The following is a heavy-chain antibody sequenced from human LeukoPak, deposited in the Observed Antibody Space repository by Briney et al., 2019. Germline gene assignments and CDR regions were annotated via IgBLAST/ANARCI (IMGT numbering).Heavy chain of an antibody. D-gene: IGHD5/OR15-5a*01. CDR1: GFTFRSYW. CDR2: ISYDGSNK. CDR3: AKDQGEVISVPDWFDP. Sequence: PGGSLRLSCAASGFTFRSYWMSWVRQAPGKGLEWVAVISYDGSNKYYADSVKGRFTISRDNSKNTLYLQMNSLRAEDTAVYYCAKDQGEVISVPDWFDPWGQGTLVTVSS. V-gene: IGHV3-30*18. J-gene: IGHJ5*02.